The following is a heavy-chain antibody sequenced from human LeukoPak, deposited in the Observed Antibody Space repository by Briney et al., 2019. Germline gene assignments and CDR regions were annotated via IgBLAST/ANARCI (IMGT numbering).Heavy chain of an antibody. V-gene: IGHV3-48*04. J-gene: IGHJ4*02. CDR2: FSSSSTTI. D-gene: IGHD3-9*01. CDR1: GFTFSSYS. CDR3: ARSFYYDTLTGYYFFDY. Sequence: GGSLRLSCVASGFTFSSYSINWVRQAPGKGLEWVSYFSSSSTTIYYADSVKGRFTITRDNAKNSLYLQMNSLRAEDTAVYYCARSFYYDTLTGYYFFDYWGQGTLVTVSS.